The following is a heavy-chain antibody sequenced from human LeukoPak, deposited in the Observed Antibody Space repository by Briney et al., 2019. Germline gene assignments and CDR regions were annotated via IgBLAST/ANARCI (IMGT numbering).Heavy chain of an antibody. CDR2: IYYSGST. CDR1: GGSISSGDYY. D-gene: IGHD1-26*01. CDR3: ARAPVYSGTFFDY. V-gene: IGHV4-30-4*01. J-gene: IGHJ4*02. Sequence: NPSQTLSLTCTVSGGSISSGDYYWSWIRQPPGKGLEWIAYIYYSGSTYYNPSHKSRVTISLDTSKNQFSLKLSSVTAADTAVYYCARAPVYSGTFFDYWGQGTLVTVSS.